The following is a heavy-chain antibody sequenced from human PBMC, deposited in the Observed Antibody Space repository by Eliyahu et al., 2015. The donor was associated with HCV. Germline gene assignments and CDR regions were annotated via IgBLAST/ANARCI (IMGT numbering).Heavy chain of an antibody. CDR3: TRGFRARLFDY. V-gene: IGHV3-74*03. Sequence: EVQLVESGGGLVQPGGSLRLPLXWVRXAPGXGLVWVSXXNSDGSIATYAADSVKGRFTISRDNAKNTLYLQINSLRAEDSAVYYCTRGFRARLFDYWGQGTLVTVSS. J-gene: IGHJ4*02. D-gene: IGHD3-3*01. CDR2: XNSDGSIA.